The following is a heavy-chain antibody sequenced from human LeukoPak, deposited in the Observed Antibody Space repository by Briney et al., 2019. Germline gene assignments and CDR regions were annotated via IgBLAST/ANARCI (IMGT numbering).Heavy chain of an antibody. CDR3: AREDADIVVVPAASYYYYYGMDV. CDR2: INPNSGGT. D-gene: IGHD2-2*01. CDR1: GYNFIDYY. V-gene: IGHV1-2*02. J-gene: IGHJ6*02. Sequence: ASVKVSCKASGYNFIDYYIHWVRQAPGQGLEWMGWINPNSGGTNYARKFQGRVTMTRDTSISTAYMELSRLRSDDTAVYYCAREDADIVVVPAASYYYYYGMDVWGQGTTVTVSS.